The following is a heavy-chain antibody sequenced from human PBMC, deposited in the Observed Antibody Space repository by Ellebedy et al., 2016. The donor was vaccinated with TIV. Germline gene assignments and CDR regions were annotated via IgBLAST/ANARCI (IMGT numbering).Heavy chain of an antibody. CDR3: AKDQSHVIALGGYFDY. Sequence: GGSLRLSCAASGFTFSRYGLIWVCQTPGKGLEWVSFISASGLSTYYADSVKGRFTISRDNSKNTLSLQMNNLRAEDTAVYYCAKDQSHVIALGGYFDYWGQGTLVSVSS. CDR2: ISASGLST. CDR1: GFTFSRYG. J-gene: IGHJ4*02. D-gene: IGHD3-22*01. V-gene: IGHV3-23*01.